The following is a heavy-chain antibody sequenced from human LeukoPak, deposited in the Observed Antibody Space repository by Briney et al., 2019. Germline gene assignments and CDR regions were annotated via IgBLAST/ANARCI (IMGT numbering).Heavy chain of an antibody. CDR3: ARSSGGYSYGTGTFDY. V-gene: IGHV4-59*01. D-gene: IGHD5-18*01. Sequence: SSETLSLTCTVSGGSISSYYWSWIRQPPGKGLEWIGYIYYSGGTNYNPSLKSRVTISVDTSKNQFSLKLSSVTAADTAVYYCARSSGGYSYGTGTFDYWGQGTLVTVSS. CDR1: GGSISSYY. J-gene: IGHJ4*02. CDR2: IYYSGGT.